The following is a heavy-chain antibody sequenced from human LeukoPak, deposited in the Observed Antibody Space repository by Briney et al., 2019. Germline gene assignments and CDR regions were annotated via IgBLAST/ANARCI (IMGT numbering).Heavy chain of an antibody. V-gene: IGHV1-18*01. Sequence: ASVKVSCKASGYTFTSYGISWVRQAPGQGLEWMGWISAYNGNTNYAQRLQGRVTMTTDTSTSTAYMELRSLRSDDTAVYYCARVSTTRKKYCSGGSCYSGVDYWGQGTLVTVSS. CDR2: ISAYNGNT. CDR1: GYTFTSYG. J-gene: IGHJ4*02. CDR3: ARVSTTRKKYCSGGSCYSGVDY. D-gene: IGHD2-15*01.